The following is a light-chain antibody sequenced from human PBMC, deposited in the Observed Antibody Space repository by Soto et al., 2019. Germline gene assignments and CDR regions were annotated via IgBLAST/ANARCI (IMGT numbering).Light chain of an antibody. V-gene: IGKV3-15*01. J-gene: IGKJ4*01. CDR2: DAS. CDR1: QSVSSS. CDR3: QQYNNWPPLT. Sequence: EIVMTQSPATLSVSPGDRATLSCRASQSVSSSLAWYQQIPGQAPRLLIYDASIRATGIPARFGGSGSGTEFTITISSLQSEDCSVYYCQQYNNWPPLTFGGGTQVELK.